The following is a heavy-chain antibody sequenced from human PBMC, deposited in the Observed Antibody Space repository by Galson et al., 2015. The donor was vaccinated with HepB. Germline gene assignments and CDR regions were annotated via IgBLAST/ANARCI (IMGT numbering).Heavy chain of an antibody. CDR2: ISAYNRKT. J-gene: IGHJ5*02. Sequence: SVKVSCKASDYTFSSYSITWVRQAPGQGLEWMGWISAYNRKTRYSQKFQGRVTMTTDTSTSTAYMELRRLRSDDTAVYYCARGALVAGVAVTHDNWFDPWGQVTLVSAS. CDR3: ARGALVAGVAVTHDNWFDP. V-gene: IGHV1-18*01. D-gene: IGHD2-15*01. CDR1: DYTFSSYS.